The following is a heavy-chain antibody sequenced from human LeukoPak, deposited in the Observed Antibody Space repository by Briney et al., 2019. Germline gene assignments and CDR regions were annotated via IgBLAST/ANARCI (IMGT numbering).Heavy chain of an antibody. V-gene: IGHV3-23*01. J-gene: IGHJ4*02. Sequence: GGSLRLSCAAYGFTFSSYAMSWVRQAPGKGLEWVSAISGSGGSTYYADSVKGRFTISRDNSKNTLYLQMNSLRAEDTAVYYCAKDLGYCSSTSCYNHPVSLSFDYWGQGTLVTVSS. D-gene: IGHD2-2*02. CDR2: ISGSGGST. CDR3: AKDLGYCSSTSCYNHPVSLSFDY. CDR1: GFTFSSYA.